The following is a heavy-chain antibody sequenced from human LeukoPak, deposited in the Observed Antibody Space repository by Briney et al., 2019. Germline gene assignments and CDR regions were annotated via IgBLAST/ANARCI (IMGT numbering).Heavy chain of an antibody. V-gene: IGHV4-61*08. Sequence: SETLSLTCAVSGGSISSGGYSWSWIRQPPGKGLEWIGYIYYSGSTNYNPSLKSRVTISVDTSKNQFSLKLSSVTAADTAVYYCARDRRSGSSRAFDYWGQGTLVTVSS. D-gene: IGHD1-26*01. J-gene: IGHJ4*02. CDR1: GGSISSGGYS. CDR2: IYYSGST. CDR3: ARDRRSGSSRAFDY.